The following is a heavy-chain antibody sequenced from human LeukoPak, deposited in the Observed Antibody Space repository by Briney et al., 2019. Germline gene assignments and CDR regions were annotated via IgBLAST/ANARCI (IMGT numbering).Heavy chain of an antibody. CDR2: ISYDGSNK. D-gene: IGHD3-10*01. Sequence: GGSLRLSCAASGFTFSSYAMHWVRQAPGKGLEWVAVISYDGSNKYYADSVKGRFTISRDNSKNTLYMQMNSLRAEDTAVYYCVGDQLLWFGELFDAFDIWGQGTMVTVSS. V-gene: IGHV3-30-3*01. CDR1: GFTFSSYA. CDR3: VGDQLLWFGELFDAFDI. J-gene: IGHJ3*02.